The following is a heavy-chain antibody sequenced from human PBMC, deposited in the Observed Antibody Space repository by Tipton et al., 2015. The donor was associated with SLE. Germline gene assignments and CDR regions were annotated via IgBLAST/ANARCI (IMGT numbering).Heavy chain of an antibody. CDR1: GGSISRYY. CDR2: IYYSGST. Sequence: TLSLTCTVSGGSISRYYWSWIRQPPGKGLEWFGYIYYSGSTNYNPSLKSRVTISVDTSKNQFSLKLSSVTAADTAVYYCARGLGTHDYGDYWGQGTLVTVSS. D-gene: IGHD3-16*01. V-gene: IGHV4-59*08. J-gene: IGHJ4*02. CDR3: ARGLGTHDYGDY.